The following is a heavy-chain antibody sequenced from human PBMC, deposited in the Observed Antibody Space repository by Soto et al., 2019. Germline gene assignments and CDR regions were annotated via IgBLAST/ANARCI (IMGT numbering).Heavy chain of an antibody. Sequence: GGSLRLSCAASGFTFSSYAMHWVRQAPGKGLEWVAVISYDGSNKYYADSVKGRFTTSRDNSRNKRYLQMNSLRAEDTAVYYCARDRAVTTLYYYYGMDVWGQGTTVTVSS. CDR2: ISYDGSNK. V-gene: IGHV3-30-3*01. CDR1: GFTFSSYA. D-gene: IGHD4-17*01. CDR3: ARDRAVTTLYYYYGMDV. J-gene: IGHJ6*02.